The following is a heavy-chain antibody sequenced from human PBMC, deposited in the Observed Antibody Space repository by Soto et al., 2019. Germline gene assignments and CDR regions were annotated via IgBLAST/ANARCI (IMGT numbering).Heavy chain of an antibody. CDR2: ISWNSGSI. CDR1: GFTFDDYA. Sequence: PGGSLRLSCAASGFTFDDYAMHWVRQAPGKGLEWVSGISWNSGSIGYADSVKGRFTISRDNAKNSLYLQMNSLRAEDTALYYCAKDVALSLYYGMDVWGQGATVTVSS. V-gene: IGHV3-9*01. D-gene: IGHD5-12*01. CDR3: AKDVALSLYYGMDV. J-gene: IGHJ6*02.